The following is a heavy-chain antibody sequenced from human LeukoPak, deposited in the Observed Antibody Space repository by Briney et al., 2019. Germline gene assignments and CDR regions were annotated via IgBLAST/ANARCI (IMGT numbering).Heavy chain of an antibody. Sequence: PSQTLSLTCTVSGGSISSGDYYWSWIRQPPGKGLEWIGYIYYSGSTYYNPSLKSRVTISVDTSKNQFSLKLSSVTAADTAVYYCARGRELNLVVQYYFDYWGQGTLVTVSS. J-gene: IGHJ4*02. CDR2: IYYSGST. CDR1: GGSISSGDYY. CDR3: ARGRELNLVVQYYFDY. D-gene: IGHD2-2*01. V-gene: IGHV4-30-4*01.